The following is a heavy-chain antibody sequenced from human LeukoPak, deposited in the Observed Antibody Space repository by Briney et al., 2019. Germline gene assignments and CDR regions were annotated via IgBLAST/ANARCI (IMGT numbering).Heavy chain of an antibody. CDR1: GYTFTGYY. D-gene: IGHD3-10*01. V-gene: IGHV1-2*07. J-gene: IGHJ6*03. CDR2: INPSNGET. CDR3: ARVSGSLLSRNYYYYMDV. Sequence: ASVKVSCKASGYTFTGYYIHWVRQAPGQRFEWMAWINPSNGETKFAPRFQGRVTMTRDTSISTAYMELSSLRPDDTAVYYCARVSGSLLSRNYYYYMDVWGKGTTVTISS.